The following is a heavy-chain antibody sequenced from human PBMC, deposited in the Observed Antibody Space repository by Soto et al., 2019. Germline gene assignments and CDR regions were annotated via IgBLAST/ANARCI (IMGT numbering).Heavy chain of an antibody. CDR2: IKFDGSST. D-gene: IGHD5-18*01. CDR1: GFTFGSYA. V-gene: IGHV3-74*01. Sequence: GGSLRLSCAASGFTFGSYAMSWVRQAPGKGLVWVSRIKFDGSSTSYADSVRGRFTISRDNAKNTVYLQMNSLRAEDTALYYCGRGIRNYYGVDVWGQGTTVTVSS. J-gene: IGHJ6*02. CDR3: GRGIRNYYGVDV.